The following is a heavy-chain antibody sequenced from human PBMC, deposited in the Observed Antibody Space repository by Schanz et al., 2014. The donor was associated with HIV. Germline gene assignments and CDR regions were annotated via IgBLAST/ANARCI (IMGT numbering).Heavy chain of an antibody. CDR3: ACECDYGGNSCFDY. CDR2: ISWNRGRL. D-gene: IGHD4-17*01. Sequence: EVQLMESGGGLVQPGRSLRLSCAASGFSLEDYAMHWVRQAPGKGLEWVSGISWNRGRLGYGDAVKGRFTISRDNAKNPLYLQMNSLRAEDTALYYCACECDYGGNSCFDYWGQGTLVTVSS. V-gene: IGHV3-9*01. CDR1: GFSLEDYA. J-gene: IGHJ4*02.